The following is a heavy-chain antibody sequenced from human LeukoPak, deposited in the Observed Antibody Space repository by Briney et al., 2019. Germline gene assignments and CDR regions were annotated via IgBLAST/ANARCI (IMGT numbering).Heavy chain of an antibody. CDR3: ARSPGAAPNFDP. Sequence: SETLSLTCTASGGSISSSNYYWGWIRQPPGKGLEWIGSIYYSGSTYYNPSLKSRVTISVDTSKNQFSLKLSSVTAADTAVYYCARSPGAAPNFDPWGQGTLVTVSS. CDR1: GGSISSSNYY. J-gene: IGHJ5*02. CDR2: IYYSGST. D-gene: IGHD6-25*01. V-gene: IGHV4-39*01.